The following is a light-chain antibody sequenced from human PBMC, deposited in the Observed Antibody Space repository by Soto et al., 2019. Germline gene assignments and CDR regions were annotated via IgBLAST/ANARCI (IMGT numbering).Light chain of an antibody. CDR1: QSGLYSSTNKNY. J-gene: IGKJ2*01. CDR2: WAS. CDR3: HQFYNTPRT. V-gene: IGKV4-1*01. Sequence: DIVMTQSPDSLAVSLGERATINGKTSQSGLYSSTNKNYLAWYQQKPGQPPKLLIYWASTRASGVPDRLSGSGSGTDFTLTISSLQAEDVAVYYCHQFYNTPRTFGQGTKLAIK.